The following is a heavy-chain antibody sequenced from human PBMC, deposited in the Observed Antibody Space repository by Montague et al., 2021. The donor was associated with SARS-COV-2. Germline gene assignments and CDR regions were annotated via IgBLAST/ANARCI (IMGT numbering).Heavy chain of an antibody. CDR3: ASGGDYYNYGLYV. J-gene: IGHJ6*02. Sequence: SETLSLTCSVSGGSISNYYWSWTRKPPGRGLERIGYSNYSGSTDYSPSLKSRVTISLDTSKNQFSLKVTSVTAADTAVYYCASGGDYYNYGLYVWGPGTTVTVSS. CDR2: SNYSGST. CDR1: GGSISNYY. D-gene: IGHD2-21*01. V-gene: IGHV4-59*01.